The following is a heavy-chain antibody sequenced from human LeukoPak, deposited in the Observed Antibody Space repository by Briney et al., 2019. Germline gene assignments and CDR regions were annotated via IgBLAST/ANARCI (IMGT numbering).Heavy chain of an antibody. D-gene: IGHD6-6*01. CDR1: GFTFSSYW. V-gene: IGHV3-7*01. J-gene: IGHJ6*03. CDR3: ARRGGFGYSSSSNYYYYYHMDV. CDR2: IKQDGSEK. Sequence: GGSLRLSCAASGFTFSSYWMSWVRQAPGKGLEWVANIKQDGSEKYYVDSVKGRFTVSRDNAKNSLYLQMNSLRAEDTAVYYCARRGGFGYSSSSNYYYYYHMDVWGKGTTVTVSS.